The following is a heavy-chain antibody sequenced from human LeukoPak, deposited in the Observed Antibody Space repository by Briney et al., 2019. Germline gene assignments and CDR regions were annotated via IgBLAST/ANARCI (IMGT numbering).Heavy chain of an antibody. J-gene: IGHJ4*02. V-gene: IGHV3-7*01. Sequence: GGSLRLSCAASGFTFSSYWMSWVRQAPGKGLEWVANIKQDGSEKYYVDSVKGRFTISRDNAKNSLYLQMNSLRAEDTAVYYCARGFRLAFAGDYGGYYFDYWGQGPLVTVSS. D-gene: IGHD4-17*01. CDR1: GFTFSSYW. CDR2: IKQDGSEK. CDR3: ARGFRLAFAGDYGGYYFDY.